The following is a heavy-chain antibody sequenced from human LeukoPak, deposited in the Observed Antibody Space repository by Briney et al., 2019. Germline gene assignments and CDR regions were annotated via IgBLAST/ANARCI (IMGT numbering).Heavy chain of an antibody. CDR2: INPNRGGT. J-gene: IGHJ4*02. V-gene: IGHV1-2*02. D-gene: IGHD3-22*01. Sequence: ASVKVSCKASGYTFTGYYMHWVRQAPGQGLEWMGWINPNRGGTNYAQKFQGRVTMTRDTSISTAYMELSRLRSADTAVYYSARGLRYYDSSGYYYYYFAYWGQGTLVTVSS. CDR3: ARGLRYYDSSGYYYYYFAY. CDR1: GYTFTGYY.